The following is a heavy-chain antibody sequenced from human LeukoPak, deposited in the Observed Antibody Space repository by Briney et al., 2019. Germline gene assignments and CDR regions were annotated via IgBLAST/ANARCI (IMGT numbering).Heavy chain of an antibody. V-gene: IGHV5-51*01. D-gene: IGHD2-2*01. CDR2: IYPGDSDT. J-gene: IGHJ6*03. Sequence: GESLKISCKGSGYRFTNYWIGWVRQMPGKGLEWMGIIYPGDSDTRYSPSFQGQVTISADKSISTAYLQWSSLKASDTAMYYCARHVEYCGTTNCRRYYYYMDVWGKGTTVTVSS. CDR3: ARHVEYCGTTNCRRYYYYMDV. CDR1: GYRFTNYW.